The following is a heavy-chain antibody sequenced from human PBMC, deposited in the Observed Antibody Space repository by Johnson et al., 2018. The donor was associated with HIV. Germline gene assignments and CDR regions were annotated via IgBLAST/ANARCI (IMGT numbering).Heavy chain of an antibody. CDR2: IWFDGSNK. CDR1: GFTFSTYD. J-gene: IGHJ3*02. CDR3: AREGDWEVRPGAFDI. Sequence: QVLLVESGGGLVQPGGSLRLSCAASGFTFSTYDMHWVRQAPGKGLEWVAVIWFDGSNKYYADSVKGRFTISRDNSKNTLYLQMNSLRAEDTAVYHCAREGDWEVRPGAFDIWGQGTMVTVSS. V-gene: IGHV3-33*08. D-gene: IGHD1-26*01.